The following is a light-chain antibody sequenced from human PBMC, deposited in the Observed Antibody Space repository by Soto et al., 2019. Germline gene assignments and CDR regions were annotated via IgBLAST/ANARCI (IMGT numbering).Light chain of an antibody. CDR3: QQYGSSPFT. CDR2: GAS. J-gene: IGKJ4*01. V-gene: IGKV3-20*01. Sequence: EIVLTQSPGTLSVSPGDRVTLSCRASQSVDINLAWYQQRAGQAPRLLIYGASSRATGIPDRFSGSGSGTDFTLTISRLEPEDFAVYYCQQYGSSPFTFGGGTKVDIK. CDR1: QSVDIN.